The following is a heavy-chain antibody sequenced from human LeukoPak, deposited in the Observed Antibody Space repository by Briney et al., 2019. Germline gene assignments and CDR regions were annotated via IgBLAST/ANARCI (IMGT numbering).Heavy chain of an antibody. CDR3: ARDRHYASGIFAY. CDR2: ITNNGRKI. J-gene: IGHJ4*02. CDR1: GFTFSDYY. Sequence: GGSLRLSCAASGFTFSDYYMGWIRQAPGKGLEWVSYITNNGRKIYYADSMKGRFTISRDNAKNSLYLQMNSLRDEDTALYYCARDRHYASGIFAYWGQGTLVTVSS. D-gene: IGHD3-10*01. V-gene: IGHV3-11*04.